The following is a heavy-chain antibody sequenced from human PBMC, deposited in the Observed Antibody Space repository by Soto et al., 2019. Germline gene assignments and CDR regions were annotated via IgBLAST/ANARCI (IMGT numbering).Heavy chain of an antibody. D-gene: IGHD3-10*01. Sequence: GGSLRLSCAASGFTFSSYAMHWVRQAPGKGLEWVAVISYDGSNKYYADSVKGRFTISRDNSKNTLYLQMNSLRAEDTAVYYCARDSGLDYGSGGINDIWGQGTMVTVSS. CDR2: ISYDGSNK. CDR1: GFTFSSYA. CDR3: ARDSGLDYGSGGINDI. J-gene: IGHJ3*02. V-gene: IGHV3-30-3*01.